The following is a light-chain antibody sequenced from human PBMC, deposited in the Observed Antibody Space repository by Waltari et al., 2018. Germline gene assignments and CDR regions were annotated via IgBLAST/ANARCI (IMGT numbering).Light chain of an antibody. CDR2: GAS. CDR1: LSVSRA. CDR3: QHYVRLPAT. V-gene: IGKV3-20*01. J-gene: IGKJ1*01. Sequence: EIVLTQSPGSLSSSPGERVTLSCRASLSVSRALAWYQRQPGQAPRLPIFGASNRATGIPDRFSGSGSGTDFSLTISRLEPEDFAVYYCQHYVRLPATFGRGTKVEIK.